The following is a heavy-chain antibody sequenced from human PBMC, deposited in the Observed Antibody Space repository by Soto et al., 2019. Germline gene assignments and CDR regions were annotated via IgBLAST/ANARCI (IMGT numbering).Heavy chain of an antibody. D-gene: IGHD3-22*01. CDR1: GFTFSSYG. CDR2: IWYDGSNK. V-gene: IGHV3-33*01. CDR3: ARDRSAYYYDSSGYYQRSGWFDP. J-gene: IGHJ5*02. Sequence: PGGSLRLSCAASGFTFSSYGMHWVRQAPGKGLEWVAVIWYDGSNKYYADSVKGRFTISRDNSKNTLYLQMNSLRAEDTAVYYCARDRSAYYYDSSGYYQRSGWFDPWGQGTLVTVSS.